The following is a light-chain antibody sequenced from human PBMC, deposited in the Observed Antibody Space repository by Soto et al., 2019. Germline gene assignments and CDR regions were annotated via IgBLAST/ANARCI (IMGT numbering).Light chain of an antibody. J-gene: IGKJ4*01. Sequence: EIVLTQSPRTLSLSPGERATLSCRASQSVSSSYLAWYQQIPGQAPRLLIYGASRRTTAIPDRFSGSGSGTDFTLTISRLEPEDFAVYYCQQYGSSVTFGGGTKVEIK. CDR2: GAS. V-gene: IGKV3-20*01. CDR3: QQYGSSVT. CDR1: QSVSSSY.